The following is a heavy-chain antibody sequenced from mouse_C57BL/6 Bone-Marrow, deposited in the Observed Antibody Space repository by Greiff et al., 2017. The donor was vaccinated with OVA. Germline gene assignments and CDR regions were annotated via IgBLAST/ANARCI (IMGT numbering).Heavy chain of an antibody. Sequence: EVTLVESGGDLVKPGGSLKLSCAASGFTFSSYGMSWVRQTPDKRLEWVATISSGGSYTYYPDSVKGRFTISRDNAKNTLYLQRSSLKSEDTAMYYCARQGEYDDYWGQGTTLTVSS. D-gene: IGHD2-4*01. V-gene: IGHV5-6*01. J-gene: IGHJ2*01. CDR3: ARQGEYDDY. CDR2: ISSGGSYT. CDR1: GFTFSSYG.